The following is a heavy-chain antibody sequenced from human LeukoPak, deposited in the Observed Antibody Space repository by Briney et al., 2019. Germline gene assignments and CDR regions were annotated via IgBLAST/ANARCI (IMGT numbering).Heavy chain of an antibody. CDR2: MSPNSDNR. J-gene: IGHJ3*02. Sequence: ASVKVSCKASRYTFTSYDINWVRQAPGQGLEWMGWMSPNSDNRGYEQNFQGRVTMTMDTSISTAYMELSSLRSEDTAVYYCAAIMVVTAGVAFNIWGQGTMVTVSS. CDR1: RYTFTSYD. D-gene: IGHD2-21*02. CDR3: AAIMVVTAGVAFNI. V-gene: IGHV1-8*01.